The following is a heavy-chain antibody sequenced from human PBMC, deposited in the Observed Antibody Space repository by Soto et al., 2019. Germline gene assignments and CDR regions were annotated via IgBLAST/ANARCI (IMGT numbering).Heavy chain of an antibody. CDR3: AKGCSEGNNCFILVY. J-gene: IGHJ4*02. CDR2: ISNDGSTK. CDR1: GFTLSSYG. D-gene: IGHD2-15*01. V-gene: IGHV3-30*18. Sequence: GGSLRLSCAASGFTLSSYGMHWVRQAPGKGLEWVAVISNDGSTKYYSDSVKGRFTISRDNSKNTVDLQMNSLRPEDTAVYFCAKGCSEGNNCFILVYWGQGTLVTVSS.